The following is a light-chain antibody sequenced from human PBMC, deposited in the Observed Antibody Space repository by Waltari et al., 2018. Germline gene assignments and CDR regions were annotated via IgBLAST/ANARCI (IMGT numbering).Light chain of an antibody. V-gene: IGKV1-33*01. Sequence: DVQMTQSPSSLSASVGDRVTITCKASRYITKYLNWYQQKPGKAPKLLIYDASNLETGVPSRFSGSGSGTDFTFTISSLEPEDFAVYYCQQRNNWPTFGGGTKVEIK. CDR1: RYITKY. J-gene: IGKJ4*01. CDR3: QQRNNWPT. CDR2: DAS.